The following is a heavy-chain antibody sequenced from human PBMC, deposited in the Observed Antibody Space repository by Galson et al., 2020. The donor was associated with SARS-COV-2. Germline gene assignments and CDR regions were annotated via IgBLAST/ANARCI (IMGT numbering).Heavy chain of an antibody. CDR2: ISGSGGST. CDR3: AKDSEPYDILTGFEVFALDRPIDY. CDR1: GFTFSSYA. V-gene: IGHV3-23*01. Sequence: GGSLRLSCAASGFTFSSYAMSWVRQAPGKGLEWVSAISGSGGSTYYADSVKGRFTISRDNSKNTLYLQMNSLRAEDTAVYYCAKDSEPYDILTGFEVFALDRPIDYWGQGTLVTVSS. D-gene: IGHD3-9*01. J-gene: IGHJ4*02.